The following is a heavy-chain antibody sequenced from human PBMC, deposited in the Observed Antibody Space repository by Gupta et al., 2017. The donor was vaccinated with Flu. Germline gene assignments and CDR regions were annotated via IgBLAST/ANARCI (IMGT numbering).Heavy chain of an antibody. CDR1: GGPFSSYT. V-gene: IGHV1-69*06. CDR2: IILGAA. J-gene: IGHJ4*02. Sequence: QVQLVQSGAEVKKSGSSVKVSCKASGGPFSSYTINWVRPAPGQGLEWVGGIILGAAMSAQEFRGRVTITADRPTSTADMELGRLKSDDTAVYYCAGGFTVNPDRLEYWCQVTLVPVS. CDR3: AGGFTVNPDRLEY. D-gene: IGHD4-17*01.